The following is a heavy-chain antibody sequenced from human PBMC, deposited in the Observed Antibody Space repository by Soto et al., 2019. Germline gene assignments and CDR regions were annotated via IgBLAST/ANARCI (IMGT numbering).Heavy chain of an antibody. V-gene: IGHV1-46*01. CDR2: INPSGGST. CDR3: ARAGYYGSVGHRPLDY. J-gene: IGHJ4*02. D-gene: IGHD3-10*01. Sequence: APVKVSCKASGYTFTSYYMHWVRQAPGQGLEWMGIINPSGGSTSYAQKFQGRVTMTRDTSTSTVYMELSSLRSEDTAVYCCARAGYYGSVGHRPLDYWGQGTLVTVSS. CDR1: GYTFTSYY.